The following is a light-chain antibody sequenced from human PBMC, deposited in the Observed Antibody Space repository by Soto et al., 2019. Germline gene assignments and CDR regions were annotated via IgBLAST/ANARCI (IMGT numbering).Light chain of an antibody. CDR3: QRYGCSPRT. CDR1: QSVRSAH. Sequence: PGSVSLSHGEGATLSFRASQSVRSAHLSWYQPRPGQAPRLLIYGASSRATGIPDRFRGSGSGTGFTLTISSLEPEDFAVYYCQRYGCSPRTFGQGTKVDIK. CDR2: GAS. V-gene: IGKV3-20*01. J-gene: IGKJ1*01.